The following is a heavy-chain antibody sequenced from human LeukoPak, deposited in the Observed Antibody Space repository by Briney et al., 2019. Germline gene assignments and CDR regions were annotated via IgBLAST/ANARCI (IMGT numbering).Heavy chain of an antibody. V-gene: IGHV3-23*01. CDR3: AKDIGSGSRGSYYFDY. Sequence: PGGSLRLSCAASGFTFSSNALSWVRQAPGKGLEWVSASDGRGGSTYYADSVKGRFTISRDNSKNMVYLQMNSLRAEDTAVYYCAKDIGSGSRGSYYFDYWGQGTLVTVSS. J-gene: IGHJ4*02. CDR1: GFTFSSNA. CDR2: SDGRGGST. D-gene: IGHD3-10*01.